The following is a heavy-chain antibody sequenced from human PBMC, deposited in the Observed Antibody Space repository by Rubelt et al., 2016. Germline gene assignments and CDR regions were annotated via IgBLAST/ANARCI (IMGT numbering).Heavy chain of an antibody. V-gene: IGHV3-11*05. J-gene: IGHJ3*02. CDR2: IASVGSDYT. Sequence: QVHLVESGGGLVRPGGPLRLSCEASGFSFSDYYMSWIRQAPGQGLEWISYIASVGSDYTSYADSVKGRFTISRDNAKNSLFLQMRSLRVDDTAVYYCARGNDYKSLRAFDIWGQGTMVTVSS. CDR3: ARGNDYKSLRAFDI. CDR1: GFSFSDYY. D-gene: IGHD4-11*01.